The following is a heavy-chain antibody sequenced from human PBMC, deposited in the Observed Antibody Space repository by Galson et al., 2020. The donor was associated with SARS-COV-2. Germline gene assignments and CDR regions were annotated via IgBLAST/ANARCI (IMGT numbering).Heavy chain of an antibody. Sequence: ETSETLSLTCTVSGGSISSSSYYWGWIRQPPGKGLEWIGSIYYSGTTYYNPSLNSRVTISVDTSKNQFSLRLSSVTAADTAVYYCARHVSSPKYYSDYWGQGTLVTVSS. CDR3: ARHVSSPKYYSDY. V-gene: IGHV4-39*01. D-gene: IGHD6-13*01. CDR2: IYYSGTT. J-gene: IGHJ4*02. CDR1: GGSISSSSYY.